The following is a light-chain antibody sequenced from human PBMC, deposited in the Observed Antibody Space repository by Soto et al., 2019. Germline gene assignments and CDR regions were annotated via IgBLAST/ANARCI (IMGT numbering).Light chain of an antibody. CDR2: DDD. V-gene: IGLV1-51*01. J-gene: IGLJ1*01. CDR1: SSNIGGNS. CDR3: GSWDSSLSAYV. Sequence: QSVMTQPPSVSAAPGQKVTISCSGSSSNIGGNSVSWYQQLPGTAPKLLIYDDDKRPSGIPDRFSGSKSGTSVTLGITGFRTGDEADYYCGSWDSSLSAYVFGTGTKLTVL.